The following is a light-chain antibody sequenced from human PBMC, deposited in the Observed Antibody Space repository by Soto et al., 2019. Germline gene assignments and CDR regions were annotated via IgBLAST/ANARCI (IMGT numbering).Light chain of an antibody. CDR2: GAS. V-gene: IGKV3-15*01. CDR1: QSVSSN. Sequence: EIVMTQSPATLSVSPGERATLSCRASQSVSSNLAWYQQKPGQAPRLLIYGASNLQSGVPPRFSGSGSGTEFTLTISSLQSEDSAVYYCQQYNKWPPITFGQGTRLEIK. J-gene: IGKJ5*01. CDR3: QQYNKWPPIT.